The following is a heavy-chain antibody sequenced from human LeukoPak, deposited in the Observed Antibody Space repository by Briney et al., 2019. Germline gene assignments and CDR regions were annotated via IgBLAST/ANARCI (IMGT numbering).Heavy chain of an antibody. CDR1: GFTFDDYA. J-gene: IGHJ4*02. V-gene: IGHV3-43*02. CDR2: ISGDGGST. Sequence: GGSLRLSCAASGFTFDDYAMHWVRQAAGKGLEWVSLISGDGGSTYYADSVKGRFTISRDNSKNSLYLQMNSLRTEDTALYHCAKDRGWYDYWGQGTLVTVSS. CDR3: AKDRGWYDY. D-gene: IGHD6-19*01.